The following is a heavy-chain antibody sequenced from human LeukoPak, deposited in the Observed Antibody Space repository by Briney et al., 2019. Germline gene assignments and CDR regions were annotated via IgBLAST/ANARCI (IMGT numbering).Heavy chain of an antibody. CDR1: GFTFSSYA. CDR2: IGDSGGST. CDR3: AKTGLKVPRSYFDY. V-gene: IGHV3-23*01. D-gene: IGHD3-10*01. J-gene: IGHJ4*02. Sequence: GGSLRLSCAASGFTFSSYAMSRVRQAPGEGLEWVSAIGDSGGSTYYADSVRGRFTISRDNSKNTLYLQMNSLRAEDTAIYYCAKTGLKVPRSYFDYWGQGALVTVSS.